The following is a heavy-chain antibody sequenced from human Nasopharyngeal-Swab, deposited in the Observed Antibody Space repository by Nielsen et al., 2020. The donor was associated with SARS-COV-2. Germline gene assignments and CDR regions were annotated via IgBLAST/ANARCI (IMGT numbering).Heavy chain of an antibody. V-gene: IGHV3-30-3*01. CDR1: GFTFSSYA. J-gene: IGHJ5*02. CDR3: ARDPAITGTTFDP. Sequence: GESLKISCAASGFTFSSYAMHWVRQAPGKGLEWVAVISYDGSNKYYVDSVKGRFTISRDNAKNTLYLQMNSLRAEDTAVYYCARDPAITGTTFDPWGQGTLVTVSS. CDR2: ISYDGSNK. D-gene: IGHD1-7*01.